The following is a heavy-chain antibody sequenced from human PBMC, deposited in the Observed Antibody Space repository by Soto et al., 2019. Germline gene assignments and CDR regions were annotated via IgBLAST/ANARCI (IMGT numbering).Heavy chain of an antibody. Sequence: SETLSLTCAVSSGSISSSNWWSWVRQPPGKGLEWIGEIYHSGSTNYNPSLKSRVTISVDKSKNQFSLKLSSVTAADTAVYYCAGLGYCSGGSCYSSWFDPWGQGTLVTVS. CDR3: AGLGYCSGGSCYSSWFDP. D-gene: IGHD2-15*01. CDR2: IYHSGST. J-gene: IGHJ5*02. V-gene: IGHV4-4*02. CDR1: SGSISSSNW.